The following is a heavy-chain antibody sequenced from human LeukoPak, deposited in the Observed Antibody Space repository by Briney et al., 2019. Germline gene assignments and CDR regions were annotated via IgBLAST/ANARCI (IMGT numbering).Heavy chain of an antibody. Sequence: ASVKVSCKASGYTFTSYGISWVRQAPGQGLEWMGWISAYNGNTNYAQKLQGRVTMTTDTSTSTAYMELRSLRSDDTAVYYCARDNPFTYYDSSGYVFRAFDIWGQGTMVTVSS. CDR3: ARDNPFTYYDSSGYVFRAFDI. D-gene: IGHD3-22*01. J-gene: IGHJ3*02. CDR1: GYTFTSYG. CDR2: ISAYNGNT. V-gene: IGHV1-18*01.